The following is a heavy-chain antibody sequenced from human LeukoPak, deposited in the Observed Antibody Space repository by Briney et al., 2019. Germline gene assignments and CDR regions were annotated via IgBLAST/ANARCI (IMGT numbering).Heavy chain of an antibody. J-gene: IGHJ4*02. D-gene: IGHD4-17*01. V-gene: IGHV3-74*01. CDR3: ARVAVTTVDPSDY. CDR2: INSDGSST. Sequence: GGSLRLSCAASGFTFSSYWMHWVRQAPGKGLVWVSRINSDGSSTSYADSVKGRFTISRDNAKNTLYLQMNSLRAEDTAVYYCARVAVTTVDPSDYWGQGTLVTVSS. CDR1: GFTFSSYW.